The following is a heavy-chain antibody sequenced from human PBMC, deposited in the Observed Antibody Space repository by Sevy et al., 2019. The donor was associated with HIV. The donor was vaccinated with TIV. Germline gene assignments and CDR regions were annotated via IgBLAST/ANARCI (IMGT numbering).Heavy chain of an antibody. J-gene: IGHJ6*02. V-gene: IGHV3-74*01. CDR1: GFTFSSYW. Sequence: GGSLRLSCAASGFTFSSYWMHWVRQAPGKGLVWVSRINSDGSSTSYADSVKGRFTISRDNAENTLYLQMNSLRAEDTAVYYCARDRVYYDSSGYSDSYYYYGMDVWGQGTTVTVSS. CDR2: INSDGSST. CDR3: ARDRVYYDSSGYSDSYYYYGMDV. D-gene: IGHD3-22*01.